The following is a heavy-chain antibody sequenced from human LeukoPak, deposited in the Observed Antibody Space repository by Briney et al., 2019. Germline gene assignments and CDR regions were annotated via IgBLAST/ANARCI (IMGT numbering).Heavy chain of an antibody. V-gene: IGHV3-74*01. J-gene: IGHJ4*02. D-gene: IGHD5-24*01. Sequence: GGSLRLSCAASGFTFSPSWMHWVRQGPGKGLEWVSRIKGDGTYKNYADSVRGRFTISRDNAKNTLSLQMNNLRAEDTAVYFCVRDGDAYNFDWWGQGALVTVSS. CDR2: IKGDGTYK. CDR1: GFTFSPSW. CDR3: VRDGDAYNFDW.